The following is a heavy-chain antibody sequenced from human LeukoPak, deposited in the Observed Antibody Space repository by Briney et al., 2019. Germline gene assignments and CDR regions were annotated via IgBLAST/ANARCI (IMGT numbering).Heavy chain of an antibody. CDR3: APRITGTTPRPFDP. J-gene: IGHJ5*02. V-gene: IGHV3-23*01. D-gene: IGHD1-7*01. CDR1: GFTFSSYW. CDR2: ISGSGGST. Sequence: GGSLRLSCAASGFTFSSYWMSWVRQAPGKGLEWVSAISGSGGSTYYADSVKGRFTTSRDNSKNTLYLQMNSLRAEDTAVYYCAPRITGTTPRPFDPWGQGTLVTVSS.